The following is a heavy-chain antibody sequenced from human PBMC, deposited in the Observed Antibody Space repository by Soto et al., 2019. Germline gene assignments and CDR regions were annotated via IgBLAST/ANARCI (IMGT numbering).Heavy chain of an antibody. CDR3: ARTYSSSSSYFYYYIDV. CDR1: GGSISSGGYY. Sequence: SETLSLTCTVSGGSISSGGYYWSWIRQHPGKGLEWIGYIYYSGSTYYNPSLKSRVTISVDTSKNQFSLKLSSVTAADTAVYYCARTYSSSSSYFYYYIDVWGEGTTVTVS. CDR2: IYYSGST. J-gene: IGHJ6*03. D-gene: IGHD6-6*01. V-gene: IGHV4-31*03.